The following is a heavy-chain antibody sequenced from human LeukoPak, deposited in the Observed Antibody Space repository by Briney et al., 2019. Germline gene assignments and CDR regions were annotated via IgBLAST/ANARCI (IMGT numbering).Heavy chain of an antibody. CDR3: ARGSDTVVTNSCNWFDP. V-gene: IGHV3-11*04. CDR2: ISSSGSTI. CDR1: GFTFSNAW. D-gene: IGHD4-23*01. Sequence: GGSLRLSCAASGFTFSNAWMSWVRQAPGKGLEWVSYISSSGSTIYYADSVKGRFTISRDNAKNSLYLQMNSLRAEDTAVYYCARGSDTVVTNSCNWFDPWGQGTLVTVSS. J-gene: IGHJ5*02.